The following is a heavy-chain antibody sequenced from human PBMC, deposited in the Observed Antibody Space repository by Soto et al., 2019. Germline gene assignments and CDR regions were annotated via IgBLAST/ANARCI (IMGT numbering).Heavy chain of an antibody. CDR2: IYYSGST. V-gene: IGHV4-39*01. CDR3: ARLVVVPATENCYYYYGMEV. CDR1: GGSISSSSYY. J-gene: IGHJ6*02. D-gene: IGHD2-2*01. Sequence: SETLSLTCTVSGGSISSSSYYWGWIRQPPGKGLEWIGSIYYSGSTYYNPSLKSRVTISVDTSKNQFSLKLSSVTAADTAVYYCARLVVVPATENCYYYYGMEVWGHGTTVTVS.